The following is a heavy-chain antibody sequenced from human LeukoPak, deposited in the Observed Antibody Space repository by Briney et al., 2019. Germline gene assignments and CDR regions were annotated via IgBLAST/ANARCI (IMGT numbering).Heavy chain of an antibody. V-gene: IGHV3-30-3*01. D-gene: IGHD2-2*02. Sequence: PGGSLRLSCAASGFTFSSYAMHWVRQAPGKGLEWVAVISYDGSNKYYADSVKGRFTISRDNAKNSLYLQMNSLRDEDTAVYYCARDHTRFGYWGQGTLVTVSS. J-gene: IGHJ4*02. CDR1: GFTFSSYA. CDR2: ISYDGSNK. CDR3: ARDHTRFGY.